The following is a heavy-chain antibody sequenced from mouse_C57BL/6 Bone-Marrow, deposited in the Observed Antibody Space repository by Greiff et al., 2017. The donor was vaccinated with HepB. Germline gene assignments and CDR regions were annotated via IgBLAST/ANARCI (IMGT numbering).Heavy chain of an antibody. CDR1: GYTFTSYW. J-gene: IGHJ1*03. V-gene: IGHV1-52*01. Sequence: VQLQQPGAELVRPGSSVKLSCKASGYTFTSYWMHWVKQRPIQGLEWIGNIDPSDSETHYNQKFKDKATLTVDKSSSTAYMQLSSLTSEDSAVYYCANSYYGNYGRYFDVWGTGTTVTVSS. D-gene: IGHD2-1*01. CDR2: IDPSDSET. CDR3: ANSYYGNYGRYFDV.